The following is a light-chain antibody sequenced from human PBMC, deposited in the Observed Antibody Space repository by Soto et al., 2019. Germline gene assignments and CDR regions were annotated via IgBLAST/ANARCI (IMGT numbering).Light chain of an antibody. CDR1: QSVSSN. V-gene: IGKV3-15*01. CDR3: QQYKDWPLT. CDR2: GAS. J-gene: IGKJ4*02. Sequence: EIVMTQSPATLSVSPGERATLSCRASQSVSSNLAWYQQMPGQPPRLLIYGASTRATAIPARFSGSGSGTEFTLTISGLQSEDFAVYYCQQYKDWPLTFGGGAKVEIK.